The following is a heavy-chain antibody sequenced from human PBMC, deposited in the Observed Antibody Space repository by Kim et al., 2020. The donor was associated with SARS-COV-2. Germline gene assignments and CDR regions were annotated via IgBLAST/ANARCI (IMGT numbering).Heavy chain of an antibody. CDR2: GSN. CDR3: AGPNWYFDS. D-gene: IGHD7-27*01. J-gene: IGHJ4*02. Sequence: GSNSSNPSLKSRVTLSVDTSKNQFSLKLRSMTAADTAVYDCAGPNWYFDSWGQGALVTVSS. V-gene: IGHV4-39*01.